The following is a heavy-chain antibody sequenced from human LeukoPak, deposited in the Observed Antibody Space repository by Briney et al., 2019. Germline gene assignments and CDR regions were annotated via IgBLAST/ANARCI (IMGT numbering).Heavy chain of an antibody. Sequence: SETLSLTCTASGGSISSHYWSWIRQPPGKGLEWIGYIFYSGSTNYNPSLKSRVTISLDTSKNKFSLKLTSVTAADTAFYYCAKSGSYYGSTSGWGQGTLVTVSP. CDR2: IFYSGST. D-gene: IGHD3-10*01. V-gene: IGHV4-59*11. CDR3: AKSGSYYGSTSG. J-gene: IGHJ4*02. CDR1: GGSISSHY.